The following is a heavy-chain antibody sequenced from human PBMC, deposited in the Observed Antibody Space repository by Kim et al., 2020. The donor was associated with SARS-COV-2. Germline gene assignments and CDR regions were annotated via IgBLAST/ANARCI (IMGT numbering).Heavy chain of an antibody. Sequence: WGSLRLSCAASGFTFSGSAIHWVRQASGKGLEWVGRIRHKAKTYGTDYAASVKGRFTISRDESKSMAYLPMNGLKTEDPAVYYCTRDGPVGGTLDFDYWGQGTLVIVSS. D-gene: IGHD1-1*01. V-gene: IGHV3-73*01. CDR3: TRDGPVGGTLDFDY. J-gene: IGHJ4*02. CDR1: GFTFSGSA. CDR2: IRHKAKTYGT.